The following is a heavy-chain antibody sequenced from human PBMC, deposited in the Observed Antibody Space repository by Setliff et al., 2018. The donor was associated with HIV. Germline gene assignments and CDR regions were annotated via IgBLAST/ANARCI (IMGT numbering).Heavy chain of an antibody. D-gene: IGHD2-21*01. J-gene: IGHJ1*01. CDR2: INPNSGGT. V-gene: IGHV1-2*06. Sequence: GASVKVSCKTFGYSFTAYQMHWLRQAPGQGLEWMGRINPNSGGTNYAQKLQGRVTMTRDTSINTAYMELSRLRSDDTAIYYCAKDGGELCWGQGTLVTVSS. CDR1: GYSFTAYQ. CDR3: AKDGGELC.